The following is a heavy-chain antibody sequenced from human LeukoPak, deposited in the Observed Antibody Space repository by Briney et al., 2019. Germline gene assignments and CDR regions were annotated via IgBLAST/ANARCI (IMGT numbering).Heavy chain of an antibody. D-gene: IGHD1-7*01. CDR2: INDSGTI. J-gene: IGHJ6*03. CDR3: ARRWNYGRNYYIDV. V-gene: IGHV4-34*01. CDR1: GGSFSNYY. Sequence: PSETLSLTCAVYGGSFSNYYWSWIRQSPGKGLEWIGEINDSGTINYNPSLMSRVTISVDKSKNQFSLKLSSVTAADTAVYYCARRWNYGRNYYIDVWGKGAKVSVSS.